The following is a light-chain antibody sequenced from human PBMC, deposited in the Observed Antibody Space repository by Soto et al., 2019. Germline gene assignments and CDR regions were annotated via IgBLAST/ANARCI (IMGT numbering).Light chain of an antibody. CDR3: SSYTSSSTRV. CDR1: SSDVGTFDY. Sequence: QSVLTQPPSASGSPGQSVTISCTGTSSDVGTFDYVSWYQQRPGKAPKTMIYEVSNRPSGVSNRFSGSKSGNTASLTISGLQAEDEADYYCSSYTSSSTRVFGTGTKLTVL. CDR2: EVS. V-gene: IGLV2-14*01. J-gene: IGLJ1*01.